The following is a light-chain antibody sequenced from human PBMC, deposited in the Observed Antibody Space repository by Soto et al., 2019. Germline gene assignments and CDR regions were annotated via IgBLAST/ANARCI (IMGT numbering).Light chain of an antibody. V-gene: IGKV1-5*01. Sequence: DIQMNKSPSTLSASVGDRVTITCRASQSISSWLAWYQQKPGKAPKLLIYDASSLESGVPSRFSGSGSGTEFTLTISSLQPDDFATYYCQQYNSYPYTFGQGTRLEIK. J-gene: IGKJ5*01. CDR3: QQYNSYPYT. CDR1: QSISSW. CDR2: DAS.